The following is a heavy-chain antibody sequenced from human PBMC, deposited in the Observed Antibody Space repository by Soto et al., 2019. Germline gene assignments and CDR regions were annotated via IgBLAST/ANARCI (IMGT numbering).Heavy chain of an antibody. D-gene: IGHD3-10*01. CDR3: ARGSSSGSGGTGVLNV. V-gene: IGHV1-46*01. CDR1: GYTFTKHY. J-gene: IGHJ3*01. Sequence: QVQLAQSGAEVKKPGASVKVSCQASGYTFTKHYMHWVRQAPGQGLEWMGVINAGNASARYAQKVQGRVTVTSDTSTSTVCMELTSLTSDDTAVYYCARGSSSGSGGTGVLNVWGQGTMVTVSS. CDR2: INAGNASA.